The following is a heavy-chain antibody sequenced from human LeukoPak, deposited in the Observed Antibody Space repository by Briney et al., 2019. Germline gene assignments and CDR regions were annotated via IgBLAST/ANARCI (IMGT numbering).Heavy chain of an antibody. CDR2: INPNSGGT. Sequence: ASVKVSCKASGYTFTGYYMHWVRQAPGQGLEWMGWINPNSGGTNYAQKFQGRVTITADKSTSTAYMELSSLRSEDTAVYYCARAGNRQGYSYGYFLDYWGQGTLVTVSS. CDR3: ARAGNRQGYSYGYFLDY. D-gene: IGHD5-18*01. J-gene: IGHJ4*02. CDR1: GYTFTGYY. V-gene: IGHV1-2*02.